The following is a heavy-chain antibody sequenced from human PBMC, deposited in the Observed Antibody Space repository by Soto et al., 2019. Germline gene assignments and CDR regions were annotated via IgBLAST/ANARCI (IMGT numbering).Heavy chain of an antibody. D-gene: IGHD3-22*01. CDR3: ASEVIVVAGGWFDP. J-gene: IGHJ5*02. V-gene: IGHV4-39*01. CDR2: IYYSGST. Sequence: SETLSLTCTVSGGSISSSSYYWGWIRQPPGKGLEWIGGIYYSGSTYYNPSLKSRVTISVDTSKNQFSLKLSSVTAADTAVYYCASEVIVVAGGWFDPWGQGTLVTVPS. CDR1: GGSISSSSYY.